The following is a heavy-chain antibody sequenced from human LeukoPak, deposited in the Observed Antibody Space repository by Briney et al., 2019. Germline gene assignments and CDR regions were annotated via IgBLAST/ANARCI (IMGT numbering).Heavy chain of an antibody. J-gene: IGHJ5*02. D-gene: IGHD3-10*02. Sequence: GESLEISCKGSGYSFSDYWISWVRQMPGKGLEWMAVIYPGDSRTRYNPSFQGQVTISVDKSINTAYLKWSSLKASDTALYYCACRMFASNWFQPWGQGTLVTVSS. CDR3: ACRMFASNWFQP. V-gene: IGHV5-51*01. CDR2: IYPGDSRT. CDR1: GYSFSDYW.